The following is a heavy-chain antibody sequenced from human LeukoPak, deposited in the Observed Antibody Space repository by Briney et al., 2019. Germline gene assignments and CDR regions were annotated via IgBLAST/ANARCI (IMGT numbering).Heavy chain of an antibody. CDR2: INPNSGGT. J-gene: IGHJ4*02. V-gene: IGHV1-2*02. D-gene: IGHD3-10*01. CDR1: GYTFTSYY. Sequence: ASVKVSCKASGYTFTSYYMHWVRQAPGQGLEWMGWINPNSGGTNYAQKFQGRVTMTRDTSISTAYMEMSRLRSDDTAVYYCASLGLYGSGTYFMAPFDYWGQGALVTVSS. CDR3: ASLGLYGSGTYFMAPFDY.